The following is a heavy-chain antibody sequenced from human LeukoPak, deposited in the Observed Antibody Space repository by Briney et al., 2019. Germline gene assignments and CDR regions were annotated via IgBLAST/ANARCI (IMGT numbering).Heavy chain of an antibody. CDR1: GFTFSSYA. V-gene: IGHV3-23*01. CDR3: AKDRGSGYHYFDY. Sequence: GGSLRLSCPVSGFTFSSYAMSWVRQAPGRGLEWFSVISTSGESAYYADSVKGRFTISRDNSKNTLYLQMNSLRAEDTAVYYCAKDRGSGYHYFDYWGQGTLVIVSS. J-gene: IGHJ4*02. D-gene: IGHD3-22*01. CDR2: ISTSGESA.